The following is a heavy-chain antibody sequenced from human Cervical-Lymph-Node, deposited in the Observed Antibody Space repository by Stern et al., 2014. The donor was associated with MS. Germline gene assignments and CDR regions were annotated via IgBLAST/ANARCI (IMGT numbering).Heavy chain of an antibody. V-gene: IGHV3-33*01. CDR1: GFTFDTYG. D-gene: IGHD2-2*02. CDR2: IWFDGSNK. Sequence: VQLVESGGGVVQPGRSLRLSCAASGFTFDTYGMHWVRQAPGKGLEWLAVIWFDGSNKYYGDPAKARFPVSRANSKNTLYLDMSSLRVAEPAVYNCARERAYTRSPFASWGQEPRSPSPQ. CDR3: ARERAYTRSPFAS. J-gene: IGHJ5*01.